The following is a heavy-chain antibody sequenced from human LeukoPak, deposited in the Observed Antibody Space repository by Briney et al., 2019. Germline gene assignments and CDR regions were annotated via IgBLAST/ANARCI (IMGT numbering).Heavy chain of an antibody. CDR1: GFTFRSYE. CDR2: ISDVGTTQ. D-gene: IGHD2-21*02. Sequence: GGSLRLSCAASGFTFRSYELNWVRQAPGRGLEWVSYISDVGTTQHYADSVKGGFIISRDNAKNSLYLQMNSLTNEDTGVYYCARDRSKVTAYDDALDIWGQGTMVIVSS. J-gene: IGHJ3*02. V-gene: IGHV3-48*03. CDR3: ARDRSKVTAYDDALDI.